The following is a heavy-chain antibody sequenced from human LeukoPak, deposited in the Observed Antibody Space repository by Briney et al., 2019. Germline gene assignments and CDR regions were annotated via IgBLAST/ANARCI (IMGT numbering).Heavy chain of an antibody. J-gene: IGHJ5*02. Sequence: PSQTLSLTCTVSGGSISSGDYYWTSIRQPPGKDLEWIGYIYYSGSTYYNPSLKSRVTISVDTSKNQFSLKLSSLTAADTAMYYCARRKSGWFDPWGQGTLVIVSS. CDR1: GGSISSGDYY. CDR2: IYYSGST. CDR3: ARRKSGWFDP. V-gene: IGHV4-30-4*01.